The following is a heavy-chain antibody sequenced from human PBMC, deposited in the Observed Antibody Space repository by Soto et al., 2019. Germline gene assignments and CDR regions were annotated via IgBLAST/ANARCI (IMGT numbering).Heavy chain of an antibody. V-gene: IGHV4-34*01. Sequence: SETLSLTCAVYGGSFSGYYWSWIRQPPGKGLEWIGEINHSGSTNYNPSLKSRVTISVDTSKNQFSLKLSSVTAADTAVYYCARRTLALYSYGHFDYWGQGTLVTVSS. CDR2: INHSGST. CDR3: ARRTLALYSYGHFDY. J-gene: IGHJ4*02. CDR1: GGSFSGYY. D-gene: IGHD5-18*01.